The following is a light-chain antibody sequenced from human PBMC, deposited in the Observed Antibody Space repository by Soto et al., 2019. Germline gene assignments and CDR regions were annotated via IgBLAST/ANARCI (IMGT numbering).Light chain of an antibody. CDR1: TSNIGAGFD. V-gene: IGLV1-40*01. CDR3: ALWDDSLSGVV. CDR2: SDT. J-gene: IGLJ2*01. Sequence: QSVLTQPPSVSGAPGQRLTISCSGSTSNIGAGFDVHWYQQFPGAAPTLLIYSDTSRPSGVPSRFSGSKSGSSASLAISGLRSEDEGIYTCALWDDSLSGVVFGGGTKLTVL.